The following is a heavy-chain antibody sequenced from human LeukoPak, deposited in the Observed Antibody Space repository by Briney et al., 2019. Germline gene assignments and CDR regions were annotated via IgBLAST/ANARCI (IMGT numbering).Heavy chain of an antibody. J-gene: IGHJ6*03. CDR3: ARGGRNGYSYGYYYYYMDV. Sequence: PSETLSLTCAVYGGSFSGYYWSWIRQPPGKGLEWIGEINHSGSTSYNPSLKSRVTISVDTSKNQFSLKLSSVTAADTAVYYCARGGRNGYSYGYYYYYMDVWGKGTTVTVSS. CDR1: GGSFSGYY. V-gene: IGHV4-34*01. CDR2: INHSGST. D-gene: IGHD5-18*01.